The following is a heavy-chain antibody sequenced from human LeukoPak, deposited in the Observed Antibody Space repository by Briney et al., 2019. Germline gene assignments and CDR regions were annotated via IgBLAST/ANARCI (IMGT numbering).Heavy chain of an antibody. D-gene: IGHD2-15*01. V-gene: IGHV3-48*04. CDR2: IRSGGTNT. CDR1: GFTFSSFS. Sequence: PGGSLRLSCAASGFTFSSFSMNWVRQAPGKGLEWVSYIRSGGTNTDYTGSVKGRFTISRDNAKNSLYLQMNSLRAEDTAVYYCARAPEYCSGGSCINWFDPWGQGTLVTVSS. CDR3: ARAPEYCSGGSCINWFDP. J-gene: IGHJ5*02.